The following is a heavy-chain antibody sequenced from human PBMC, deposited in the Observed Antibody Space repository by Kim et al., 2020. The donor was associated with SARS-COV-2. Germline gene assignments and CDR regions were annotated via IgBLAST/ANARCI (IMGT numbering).Heavy chain of an antibody. Sequence: SETLSLTCTVSGGSISSYYWSWIRQPPGKGLEWIGYIYYSGSTNYNPSLKSRVTISVHTSKNQFSLKLSSVTAADTAVYYCAGSVRWFDPWGQGTLVTVSS. V-gene: IGHV4-59*13. CDR3: AGSVRWFDP. CDR1: GGSISSYY. CDR2: IYYSGST. J-gene: IGHJ5*02.